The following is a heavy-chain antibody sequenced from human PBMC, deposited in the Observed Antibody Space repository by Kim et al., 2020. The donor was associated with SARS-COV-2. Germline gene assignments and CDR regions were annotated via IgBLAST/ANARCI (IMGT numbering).Heavy chain of an antibody. D-gene: IGHD1-26*01. V-gene: IGHV3-30*04. J-gene: IGHJ4*02. CDR3: ARSLINGANDY. Sequence: GGSLRLSCAASGFTFSSYAMHWVRQAPGKGLEWVAVISYDGSNKYYADSVKGRFTISRDNSKNTLYLQMNSLRAEDTAVYYCARSLINGANDYWGQGTLVTVSS. CDR2: ISYDGSNK. CDR1: GFTFSSYA.